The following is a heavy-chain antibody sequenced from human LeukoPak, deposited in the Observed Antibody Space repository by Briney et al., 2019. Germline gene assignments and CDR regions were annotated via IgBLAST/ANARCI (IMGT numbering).Heavy chain of an antibody. CDR2: IYYTGTT. CDR1: GGSISRSSYY. Sequence: PSETLSLTCTVSGGSISRSSYYWGWIRQPPGKGLEWIGSIYYTGTTSYKPSLKSRVTISVDTSKNHFSLKLSSVTAADTAVYYCATVIDGYNQGPFNYWGQGTLVTVSS. CDR3: ATVIDGYNQGPFNY. V-gene: IGHV4-39*07. J-gene: IGHJ4*02. D-gene: IGHD5-24*01.